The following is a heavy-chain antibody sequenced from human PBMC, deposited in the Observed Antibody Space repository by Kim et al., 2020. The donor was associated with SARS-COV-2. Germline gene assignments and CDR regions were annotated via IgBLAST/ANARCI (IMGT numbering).Heavy chain of an antibody. V-gene: IGHV4-39*01. D-gene: IGHD6-19*01. J-gene: IGHJ4*02. Sequence: SETLSLTCTVSGGFISRSTHYWGWIRQPPGKGLEWIGSIYYSGNTYYNPSLKSRVTISVDTSKNQFSLKLSSMTAADTAVYYCAAVADSYGGYFGYWGQGTLVTVSS. CDR1: GGFISRSTHY. CDR2: IYYSGNT. CDR3: AAVADSYGGYFGY.